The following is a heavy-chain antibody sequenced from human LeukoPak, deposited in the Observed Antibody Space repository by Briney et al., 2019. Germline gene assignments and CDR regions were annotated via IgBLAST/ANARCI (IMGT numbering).Heavy chain of an antibody. CDR2: IDSSAGSP. V-gene: IGHV3-23*01. Sequence: GGSLRLSCAASGFTFSSYAMSWVRQAPGKGLEWVSTIDSSAGSPDYADSVKGRFTISRDNSKNTLYLQMNSLRAEDTAVYYCAGSIAVAGTIDYWGQGTLVTVSS. CDR3: AGSIAVAGTIDY. D-gene: IGHD6-19*01. CDR1: GFTFSSYA. J-gene: IGHJ4*02.